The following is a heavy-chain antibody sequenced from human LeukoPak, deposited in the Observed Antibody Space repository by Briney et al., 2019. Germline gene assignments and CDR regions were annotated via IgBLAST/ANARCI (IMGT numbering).Heavy chain of an antibody. J-gene: IGHJ4*02. D-gene: IGHD3-22*01. CDR2: FDPEDGGT. Sequence: ASVKVSCKVSGYTLTELSMHWVRQAPGKGLEWMGGFDPEDGGTIYAQKFQGRVTMTEDTSTDTAYMELSSLRSEDTAVYYCATYYDSSGYYFDYWGQGTLVTVSP. CDR1: GYTLTELS. CDR3: ATYYDSSGYYFDY. V-gene: IGHV1-24*01.